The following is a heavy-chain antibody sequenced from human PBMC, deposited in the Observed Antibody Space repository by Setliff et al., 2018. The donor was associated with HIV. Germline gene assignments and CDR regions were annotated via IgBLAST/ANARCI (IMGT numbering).Heavy chain of an antibody. CDR1: GGSFSDYY. Sequence: SETLSLTCAVYGGSFSDYYWSWIRQPPGKGLEWIGSIYYSGNTYYNPSLKSRVTILEDTSRNQFSLRLSSVTAADTAIYYCARVPTSSWYVTTQRTKEYFHHWGQGTLVTVSS. D-gene: IGHD6-13*01. J-gene: IGHJ1*01. V-gene: IGHV4-34*01. CDR2: IYYSGNT. CDR3: ARVPTSSWYVTTQRTKEYFHH.